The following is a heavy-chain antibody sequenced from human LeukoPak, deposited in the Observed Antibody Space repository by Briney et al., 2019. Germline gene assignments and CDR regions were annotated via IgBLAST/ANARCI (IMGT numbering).Heavy chain of an antibody. CDR1: GFTFSTYW. CDR2: IKEDGSEK. J-gene: IGHJ4*02. Sequence: GGSMRLSCAASGFTFSTYWMSWFRQAPGKGLEWVANIKEDGSEKYYGDSVKGRFTISRDNAKNSLYLQMSSLRAEDTAVYYCARDSSGYQWGQGTLVTVSS. V-gene: IGHV3-7*01. D-gene: IGHD3-22*01. CDR3: ARDSSGYQ.